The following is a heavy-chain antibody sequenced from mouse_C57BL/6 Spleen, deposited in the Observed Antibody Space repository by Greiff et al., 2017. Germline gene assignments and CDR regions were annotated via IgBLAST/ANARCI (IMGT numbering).Heavy chain of an antibody. CDR1: GYAFSSYW. CDR3: AREEGYGFAWFAY. D-gene: IGHD2-2*01. V-gene: IGHV1-80*01. Sequence: QVQLQQSGAELVKPGASVKISCKASGYAFSSYWMNWVKQRPGKGLEWIGQIYPGDGDTNYNGKFKGKATLTADKSSSTAYMQLSSLTSEDSAVDFCAREEGYGFAWFAYWGQGTLVTVAA. CDR2: IYPGDGDT. J-gene: IGHJ3*01.